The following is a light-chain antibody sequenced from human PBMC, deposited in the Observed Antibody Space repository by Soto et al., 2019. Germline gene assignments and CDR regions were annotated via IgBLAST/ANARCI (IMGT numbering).Light chain of an antibody. CDR1: QSISSY. CDR3: QQSYSTPPWT. V-gene: IGKV1-39*01. CDR2: AAS. J-gene: IGKJ1*01. Sequence: DIQMTQSPSSLSASVGDRVTITCRACQSISSYLNWYQQKQGKAPKLLIYAASSLQSGVPSRFSGSGSGTDFTLTISSLQTEDVATYYCQQSYSTPPWTFGQGTKVEIK.